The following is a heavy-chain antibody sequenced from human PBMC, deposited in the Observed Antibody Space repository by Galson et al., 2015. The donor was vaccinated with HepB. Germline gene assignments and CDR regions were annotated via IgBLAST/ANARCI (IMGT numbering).Heavy chain of an antibody. CDR3: AWSRGFGELSTN. J-gene: IGHJ4*02. CDR2: INPSGGST. V-gene: IGHV1-46*01. CDR1: GYTFTSYY. Sequence: SVKVSCKASGYTFTSYYMHWVRQAPGQGLEWMGIINPSGGSTSYAQKFQGRVTMTRDTSTGTVYMELSSLRSEDTAVYYCAWSRGFGELSTNWGQGTLVTVSS. D-gene: IGHD3-10*01.